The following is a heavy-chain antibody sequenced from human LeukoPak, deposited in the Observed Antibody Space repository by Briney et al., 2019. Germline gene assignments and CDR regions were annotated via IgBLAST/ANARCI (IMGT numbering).Heavy chain of an antibody. CDR3: AKGSF. CDR1: VFTFSTSA. D-gene: IGHD3-10*01. V-gene: IGHV3-23*01. CDR2: ISESGGST. J-gene: IGHJ4*02. Sequence: GGSLRLSCVVSVFTFSTSAMSWVRQAPGKGLEWVSGISESGGSTYYADSVKDRFTSSRDNSKNTLYLQMNSLRAEDTAAYYCAKGSFWGQGTLVTVSS.